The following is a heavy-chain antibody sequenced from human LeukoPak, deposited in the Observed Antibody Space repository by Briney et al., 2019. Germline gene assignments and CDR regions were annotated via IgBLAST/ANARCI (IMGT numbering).Heavy chain of an antibody. J-gene: IGHJ4*02. CDR2: ISGSGGST. D-gene: IGHD1-26*01. V-gene: IGHV3-23*01. CDR1: GFTFSNYA. CDR3: ATIGSSWDY. Sequence: GGSLRLSCAASGFTFSNYAMSWVRQAPGKGLEWVSVISGSGGSTYYADSVKGRFTISRDNPKNTLYLQMNSLSAEDTAVYYCATIGSSWDYWGQGTLVTVSS.